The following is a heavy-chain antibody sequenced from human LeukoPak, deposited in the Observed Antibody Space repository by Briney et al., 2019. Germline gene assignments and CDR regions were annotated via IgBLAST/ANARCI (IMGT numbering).Heavy chain of an antibody. CDR3: ARDGIRMTTDAFDI. J-gene: IGHJ3*02. CDR2: IRYDGSK. D-gene: IGHD3-3*02. CDR1: GFTFSSYG. Sequence: GGSLRLSCAASGFTFSSYGMHWVRQAPGKGLEWVAFIRYDGSKYYADSVKGRFTISRDNAKNSLYLQMNSLRAEDTAVYYCARDGIRMTTDAFDIWGQGTMVTVSS. V-gene: IGHV3-30*02.